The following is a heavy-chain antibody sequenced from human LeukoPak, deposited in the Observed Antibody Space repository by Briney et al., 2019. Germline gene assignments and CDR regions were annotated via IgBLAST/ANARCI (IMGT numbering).Heavy chain of an antibody. D-gene: IGHD5-24*01. V-gene: IGHV1-69*05. J-gene: IGHJ2*01. CDR1: GGTFSRYA. CDR3: AIVEMATPFYWYFDL. Sequence: SVKVSCKASGGTFSRYAISLVREAPGQGLEWMGGIIPIFGTANYAQKFQGRVTITTDESTTTAYMELSSLRSEDTAVYYCAIVEMATPFYWYFDLWGRGTLVTVSS. CDR2: IIPIFGTA.